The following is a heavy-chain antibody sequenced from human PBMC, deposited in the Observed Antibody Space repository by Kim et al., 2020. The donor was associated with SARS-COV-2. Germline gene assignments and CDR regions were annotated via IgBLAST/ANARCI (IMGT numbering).Heavy chain of an antibody. D-gene: IGHD3-3*01. Sequence: KGRFTISRDNSKNTLYLQMNSLRAEDTAVYYCARGYDFWSGYYTSYYFDYWGQGTLVTVSS. CDR3: ARGYDFWSGYYTSYYFDY. J-gene: IGHJ4*02. V-gene: IGHV3-66*01.